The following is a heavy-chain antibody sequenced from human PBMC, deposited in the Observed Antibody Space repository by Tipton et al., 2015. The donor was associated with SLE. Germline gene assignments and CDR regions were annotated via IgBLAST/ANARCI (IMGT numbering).Heavy chain of an antibody. CDR1: GGSFSGYY. V-gene: IGHV4-34*01. J-gene: IGHJ4*02. CDR3: AREGDSSGHRELDY. D-gene: IGHD6-19*01. Sequence: TLSLTCAVYGGSFSGYYWSWIRQPPGKGLEWIGEINHSGSTNDNPSLKSRVTISVDTSKNQFSLKLSSVTAANTAVYYCAREGDSSGHRELDYWGQGTLVTVSS. CDR2: INHSGST.